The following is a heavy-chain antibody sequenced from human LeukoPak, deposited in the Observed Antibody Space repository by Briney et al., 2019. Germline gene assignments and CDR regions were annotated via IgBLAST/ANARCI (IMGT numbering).Heavy chain of an antibody. CDR1: GFTFSSYG. J-gene: IGHJ5*02. V-gene: IGHV3-30*18. CDR2: ISYDGSNK. CDR3: AKDLSGSNWFDP. D-gene: IGHD1-26*01. Sequence: GGSLRLSCAASGFTFSSYGMHWVRQAPGKGLEGVAVISYDGSNKYYADSVKGRFTISRDNSKNTLYLQMNSLRAEDTAVYYCAKDLSGSNWFDPWGQGTLVTVSS.